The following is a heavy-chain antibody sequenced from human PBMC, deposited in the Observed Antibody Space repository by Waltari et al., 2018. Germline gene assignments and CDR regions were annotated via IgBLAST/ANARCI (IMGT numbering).Heavy chain of an antibody. J-gene: IGHJ6*02. V-gene: IGHV3-9*03. Sequence: EVQLVESGGGLVQPGRSLRLSCAASGFTFDDYAMHWVRQAPGKGLEWVPGISWNSGSIGYADSVKGRFTISRDNAKNSLYLQMNSLRAEDMALYYCAKEGDLYGMDVWGQGTTVTVSS. CDR1: GFTFDDYA. D-gene: IGHD2-21*02. CDR3: AKEGDLYGMDV. CDR2: ISWNSGSI.